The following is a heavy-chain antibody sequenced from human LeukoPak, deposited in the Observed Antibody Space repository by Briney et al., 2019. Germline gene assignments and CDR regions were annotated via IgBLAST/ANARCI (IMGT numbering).Heavy chain of an antibody. CDR1: GGSISSGDYY. D-gene: IGHD6-19*01. CDR2: IYHSGST. Sequence: SQTLSLTCTVSGGSISSGDYYWSWIRQPPGKGLEWIGEIYHSGSTNYNPSLKSRVTISVDKSKNQFSLKLSSVTAADTAVYYCARKAIAGAAFDIWGQGTMVTVSS. CDR3: ARKAIAGAAFDI. J-gene: IGHJ3*02. V-gene: IGHV4-30-4*01.